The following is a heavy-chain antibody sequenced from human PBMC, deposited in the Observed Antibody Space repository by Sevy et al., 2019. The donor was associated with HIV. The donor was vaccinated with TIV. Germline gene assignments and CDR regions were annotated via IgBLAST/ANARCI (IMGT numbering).Heavy chain of an antibody. CDR1: GDSISSSY. CDR2: VYYTGST. CDR3: ARRRSSYGYSYYYYMDV. D-gene: IGHD2-15*01. V-gene: IGHV4-59*08. J-gene: IGHJ6*03. Sequence: SETLSLTCTVSGDSISSSYWSWIRQPPGKGPEWIGYVYYTGSTDYNPSLKSRVTISIDTSKSQFSLKLSSVTAADTAVYYCARRRSSYGYSYYYYMDVWGKWTMVTASS.